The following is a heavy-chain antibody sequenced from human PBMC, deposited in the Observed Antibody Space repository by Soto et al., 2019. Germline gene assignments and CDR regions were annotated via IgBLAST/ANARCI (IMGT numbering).Heavy chain of an antibody. D-gene: IGHD1-1*01. CDR3: VRGGDQDNDVGP. J-gene: IGHJ5*02. CDR1: GGSVDSGGYY. Sequence: QVQLQESGPGVVKPSQTLSLTCTVSGGSVDSGGYYWHWIRQHPGKGLEWIAYIFHSGSTHYNPPLRCRLTKAMDASKNQCSLELSSVTAADTAVSYCVRGGDQDNDVGPWGQGTLVTVSS. V-gene: IGHV4-31*03. CDR2: IFHSGST.